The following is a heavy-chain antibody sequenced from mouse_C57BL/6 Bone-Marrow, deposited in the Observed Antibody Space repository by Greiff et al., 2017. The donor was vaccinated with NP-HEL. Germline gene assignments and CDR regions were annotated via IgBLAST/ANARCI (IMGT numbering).Heavy chain of an antibody. V-gene: IGHV1-55*01. J-gene: IGHJ3*01. CDR3: ARRGYYGFAY. CDR2: IYPGSGST. D-gene: IGHD2-3*01. Sequence: QVQLQQSGAELVKPGASVKMSCKASGYTFTSYWITWVRRRPGQGLEWIGDIYPGSGSTNYNEKFKSKATLTVDTSSSTAYMQLSSLTSEDSAVYYCARRGYYGFAYWGQGTLVTVSA. CDR1: GYTFTSYW.